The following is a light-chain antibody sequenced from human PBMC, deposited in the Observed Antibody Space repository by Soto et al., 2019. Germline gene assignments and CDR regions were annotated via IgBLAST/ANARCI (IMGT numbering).Light chain of an antibody. CDR1: SSNIESNT. CDR2: TND. V-gene: IGLV1-44*01. Sequence: QSVLTQLPSASGTPGQRVTISCSGGSSNIESNTVYWYQQLPGMAPRLLIHTNDRRPSGVPDRFSGSKSGTSASLAISGLQSEDEADYYCLAWDDSLNGNLFGTGTKVTVL. J-gene: IGLJ1*01. CDR3: LAWDDSLNGNL.